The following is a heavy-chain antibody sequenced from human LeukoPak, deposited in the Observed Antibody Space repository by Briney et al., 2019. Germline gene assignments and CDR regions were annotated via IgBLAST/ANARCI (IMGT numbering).Heavy chain of an antibody. CDR3: ARGRRGQQLVRGFDY. J-gene: IGHJ4*02. D-gene: IGHD6-13*01. Sequence: NPSETLSLTCAVYGGSFSGYYWSWIRQPPGKGLEGIGEINHSGSTNYNPSLKSRVTISVDTSKNQFSLKLSSVTAADTAVYYCARGRRGQQLVRGFDYWGQGTLVTVSS. V-gene: IGHV4-34*01. CDR1: GGSFSGYY. CDR2: INHSGST.